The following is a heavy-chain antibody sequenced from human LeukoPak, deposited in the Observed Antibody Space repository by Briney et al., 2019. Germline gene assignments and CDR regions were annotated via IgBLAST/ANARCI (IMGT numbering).Heavy chain of an antibody. CDR3: ARGMDDYSNSPYYYGMDV. J-gene: IGHJ6*02. Sequence: PGGSLRLSCAASGFTFSSYWMNWARQAPGKGLEWVASINHNGNVNYYVDSVKGRFTISRDNAKNSLYLQMSNLRAEDTAVYYCARGMDDYSNSPYYYGMDVWGQGTTVTVSS. CDR2: INHNGNVN. V-gene: IGHV3-7*03. D-gene: IGHD4-11*01. CDR1: GFTFSSYW.